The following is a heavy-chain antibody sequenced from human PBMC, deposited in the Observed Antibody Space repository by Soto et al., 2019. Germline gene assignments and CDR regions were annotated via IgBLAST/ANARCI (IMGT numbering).Heavy chain of an antibody. CDR1: GFTFSDYY. CDR3: ARAIRGYGAYGGY. Sequence: QVQLVESGGDLVKPGGSLRLSCAASGFTFSDYYMSWIRQTPGKGLEWVSYITQSGHATQYADSVRGRFTIARANNKNSLYLQMNSLRVEDTGVYYCARAIRGYGAYGGYLGQGALVTVSS. J-gene: IGHJ4*02. D-gene: IGHD5-12*01. V-gene: IGHV3-11*04. CDR2: ITQSGHAT.